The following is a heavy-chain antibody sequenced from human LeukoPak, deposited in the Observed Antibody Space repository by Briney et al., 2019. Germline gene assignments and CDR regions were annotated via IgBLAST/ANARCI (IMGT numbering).Heavy chain of an antibody. J-gene: IGHJ4*02. Sequence: ASVKVSCKASGDTFSSYAVNWVRQAPGQGLEWMGGIIPVFGTSKYPQNFQGRVTITADESTTTAYMELSSLSSEDTAIYYCARLHYTDSPLGPYYFDYWGQGTLVTVSS. CDR2: IIPVFGTS. D-gene: IGHD2-2*02. V-gene: IGHV1-69*13. CDR3: ARLHYTDSPLGPYYFDY. CDR1: GDTFSSYA.